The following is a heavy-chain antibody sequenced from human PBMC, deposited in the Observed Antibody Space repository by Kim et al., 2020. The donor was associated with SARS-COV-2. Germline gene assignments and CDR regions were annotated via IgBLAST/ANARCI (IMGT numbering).Heavy chain of an antibody. CDR2: ISLDGSKT. CDR3: AKEGASGTFPDY. J-gene: IGHJ4*02. Sequence: GGSLRLSCAVSGFTFRNYGMHWVRQAPGKGLEWVALISLDGSKTDYVDSVKGRFTISRDNSKNTLFLHMFALGDEDTAVYYCAKEGASGTFPDYWGQGTLVTVSS. V-gene: IGHV3-30*18. CDR1: GFTFRNYG. D-gene: IGHD3-10*01.